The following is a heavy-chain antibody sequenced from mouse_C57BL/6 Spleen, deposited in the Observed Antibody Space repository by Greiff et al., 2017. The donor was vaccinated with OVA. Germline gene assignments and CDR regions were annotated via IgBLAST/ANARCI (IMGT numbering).Heavy chain of an antibody. CDR1: GFNIKDDY. CDR3: TTLGLRLRQFPWFAY. J-gene: IGHJ3*01. Sequence: EVQLQESGAELVRPGASVKLSCTASGFNIKDDYMHWVKQRPEQGLEWIGWIDPENGDTEYASKFQGKATITADTSSNTAYLQLSSLTSEDTAVYYCTTLGLRLRQFPWFAYWGQGTLVTVSA. V-gene: IGHV14-4*01. D-gene: IGHD2-4*01. CDR2: IDPENGDT.